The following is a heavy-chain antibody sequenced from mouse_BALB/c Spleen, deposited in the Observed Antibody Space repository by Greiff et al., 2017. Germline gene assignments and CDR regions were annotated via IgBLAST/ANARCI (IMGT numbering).Heavy chain of an antibody. Sequence: QVQLQQPGAELVRPGASVKLSCKASGYTFTSYWINWVKQRPGQGLEWIGNIYPSDSYTNYNQKFKDKATLTVDKSSSTAYMQLSSPTSEDSAVYYCTSGGGYDSYYAMDYWGQGTSVTVSS. CDR1: GYTFTSYW. J-gene: IGHJ4*01. D-gene: IGHD2-2*01. CDR2: IYPSDSYT. CDR3: TSGGGYDSYYAMDY. V-gene: IGHV1-69*02.